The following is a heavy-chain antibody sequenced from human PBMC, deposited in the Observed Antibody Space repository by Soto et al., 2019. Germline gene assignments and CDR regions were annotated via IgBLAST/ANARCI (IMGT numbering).Heavy chain of an antibody. J-gene: IGHJ3*02. CDR1: GASISRGGYY. D-gene: IGHD2-21*02. CDR2: ISYGGTS. V-gene: IGHV4-31*03. CDR3: ARRVTAIRWAFDI. Sequence: SETLSLTCTVSGASISRGGYYWSWIRQHPGKGLEWIGYISYGGTSYYNPSLKSRITISVDTSKNQFSLQLSSVTAADTAVYYCARRVTAIRWAFDIWGQGTMVTVSS.